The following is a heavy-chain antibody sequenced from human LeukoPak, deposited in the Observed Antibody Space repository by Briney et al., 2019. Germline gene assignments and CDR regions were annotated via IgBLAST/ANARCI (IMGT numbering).Heavy chain of an antibody. CDR3: ASLRGVNR. CDR2: ISSSGTTI. V-gene: IGHV3-11*01. J-gene: IGHJ4*02. D-gene: IGHD3-10*01. CDR1: GFTFSDYH. Sequence: GGSLRLSCAASGFTFSDYHMSWIRQPPGKGLEWVSYISSSGTTIYYADSVRGRFTVSRDNAKNSLYLQMESLSAEDTAVYYCASLRGVNRWGQGTLVTVSS.